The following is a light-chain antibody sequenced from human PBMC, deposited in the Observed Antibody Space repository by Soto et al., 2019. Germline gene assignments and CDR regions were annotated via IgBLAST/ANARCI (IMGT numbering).Light chain of an antibody. CDR1: ESFSNY. V-gene: IGKV1-27*01. CDR3: QKYNNGGPLT. J-gene: IGKJ4*01. CDR2: AAS. Sequence: DIQMTQSPSSLSASVGDRVTITCRASESFSNYLAWFQQKPGKVPKLLIYAASTLQSGVPSRFSGSGSGTEFTLTISILQPDDVASYYCQKYNNGGPLTFGGGTTVEIK.